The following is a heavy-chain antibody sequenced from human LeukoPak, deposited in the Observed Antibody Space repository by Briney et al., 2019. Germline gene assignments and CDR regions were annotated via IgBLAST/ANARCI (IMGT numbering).Heavy chain of an antibody. J-gene: IGHJ3*02. Sequence: GGSLRLSCTVSGFTFSSFTMNWVRQGPGKGLEWVASISNSGDYRSYADSLKGRFTISRDTPKNYLFLRMSSLTAEDTDLYSVAXEMYAGWYFAFDIWGQGTMVTVSS. CDR3: AXEMYAGWYFAFDI. D-gene: IGHD6-19*01. CDR2: ISNSGDYR. V-gene: IGHV3-21*01. CDR1: GFTFSSFT.